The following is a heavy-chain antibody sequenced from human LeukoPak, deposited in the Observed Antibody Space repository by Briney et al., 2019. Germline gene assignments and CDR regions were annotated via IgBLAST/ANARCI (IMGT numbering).Heavy chain of an antibody. V-gene: IGHV1-2*04. CDR2: INPNSGGT. Sequence: ASVKVSCKVSGYTLTELSMHWVRQAPGQGLEWMGWINPNSGGTNYAQKFQGWVTMTRDTSISTAYMELSRLRSDDTAVYYCAREGSSGPRRTWFDPWGQGTLVTVSS. J-gene: IGHJ5*02. CDR1: GYTLTELS. D-gene: IGHD6-19*01. CDR3: AREGSSGPRRTWFDP.